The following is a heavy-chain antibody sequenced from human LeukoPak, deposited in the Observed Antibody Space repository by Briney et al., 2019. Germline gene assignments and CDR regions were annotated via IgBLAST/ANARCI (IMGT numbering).Heavy chain of an antibody. CDR3: VGGDAFDI. Sequence: GGSLRLSCAASGFTFSSYSMSWVRQAPGKGLEWVANIKQDGSEKYYVDSVKGRFTISRDNAKNSLYLQMNSLRAEDTAVYYCVGGDAFDIWGQGTMVTVSS. CDR2: IKQDGSEK. D-gene: IGHD4-23*01. J-gene: IGHJ3*02. CDR1: GFTFSSYS. V-gene: IGHV3-7*03.